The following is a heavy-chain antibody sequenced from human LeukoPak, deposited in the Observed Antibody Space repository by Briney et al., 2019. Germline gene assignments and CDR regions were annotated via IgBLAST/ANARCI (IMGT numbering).Heavy chain of an antibody. D-gene: IGHD1-1*01. CDR3: AMYSHGRTTFDH. V-gene: IGHV3-30*04. CDR1: GFTFSTST. Sequence: GGSLRLSWAASGFTFSTSTMHWVRQAPGKGLEWVAVISIYGTNTYYADSVKGRFTISRDNPKSTLYLQMTTLRGEDSGGYYCAMYSHGRTTFDHWGQGALVTVSS. J-gene: IGHJ4*02. CDR2: ISIYGTNT.